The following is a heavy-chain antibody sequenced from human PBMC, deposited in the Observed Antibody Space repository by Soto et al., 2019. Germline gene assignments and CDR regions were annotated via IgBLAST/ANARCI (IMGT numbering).Heavy chain of an antibody. J-gene: IGHJ4*02. CDR3: ARDPHLWLGAL. V-gene: IGHV1-3*01. CDR1: GYTFTSYS. CDR2: INAGNGNT. Sequence: ASVNVSCKSSGYTFTSYSIHWVRQAPGQRLEWMGWINAGNGNTKYSQKFQGRVTITRDTSASTAYMELSSLRSEDTAVYYCARDPHLWLGALWGQGTLVTVSS. D-gene: IGHD3-10*01.